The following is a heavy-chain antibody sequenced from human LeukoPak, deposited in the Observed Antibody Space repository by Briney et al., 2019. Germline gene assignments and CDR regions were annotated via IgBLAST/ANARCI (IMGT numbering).Heavy chain of an antibody. CDR1: GYTFTGYY. J-gene: IGHJ4*02. Sequence: GASVKVSCKASGYTFTGYYIHWVRQAPGQGLEWMGWISAYNGNTNYAQKLQGRVTMTTDTSTSTAYMELRSLRSDDTAVYYCARVVGSGWLYYFDYWGQGTLVTVSS. D-gene: IGHD6-19*01. CDR3: ARVVGSGWLYYFDY. V-gene: IGHV1-18*04. CDR2: ISAYNGNT.